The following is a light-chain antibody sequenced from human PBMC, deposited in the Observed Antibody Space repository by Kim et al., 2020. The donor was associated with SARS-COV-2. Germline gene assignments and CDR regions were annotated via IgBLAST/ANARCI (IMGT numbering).Light chain of an antibody. Sequence: VSPGQTASIHFYGDNVGGRYVSWYQQRPGQTPVLVMYQDIERPSGIQDRFSGSNSGNTATLTISGTQAMDEADYYCQAWDNNAAIFGGGTQLTVL. CDR3: QAWDNNAAI. V-gene: IGLV3-1*01. CDR2: QDI. J-gene: IGLJ2*01. CDR1: NVGGRY.